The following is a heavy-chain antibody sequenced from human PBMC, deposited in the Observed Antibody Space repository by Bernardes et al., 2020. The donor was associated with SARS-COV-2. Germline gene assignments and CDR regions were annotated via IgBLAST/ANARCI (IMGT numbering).Heavy chain of an antibody. V-gene: IGHV4-61*02. CDR2: IYSSGIT. CDR3: ATMDTAMASWPYYYYGMDV. CDR1: GGSISSGSYY. D-gene: IGHD5-18*01. J-gene: IGHJ6*02. Sequence: SEPLSLTCTVSGGSISSGSYYWSWLRQPAGKGLEWIGRIYSSGITYYNPSLKSRVTISVDTSKNQFSLKLSSVTAADTAVYYCATMDTAMASWPYYYYGMDVWGQGTTVTVSS.